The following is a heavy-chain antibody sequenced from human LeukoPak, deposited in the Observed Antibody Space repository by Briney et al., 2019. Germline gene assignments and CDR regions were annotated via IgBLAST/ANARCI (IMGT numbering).Heavy chain of an antibody. Sequence: GASVKVSCKASGYTFTGYYMHWVRQAPGQGLEWMGWVSGYTGNTNYAERFQGRVTMTTDTSTSTVYMELTSLRSDDTAVYYCARGEVSASLYYFDFWGQGTLVTVS. CDR3: ARGEVSASLYYFDF. CDR1: GYTFTGYY. J-gene: IGHJ4*02. D-gene: IGHD2-2*01. V-gene: IGHV1-18*04. CDR2: VSGYTGNT.